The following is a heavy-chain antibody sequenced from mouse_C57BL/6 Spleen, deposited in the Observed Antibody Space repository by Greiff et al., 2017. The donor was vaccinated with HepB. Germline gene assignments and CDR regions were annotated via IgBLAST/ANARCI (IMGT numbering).Heavy chain of an antibody. V-gene: IGHV5-4*01. CDR1: GFTLSSYA. D-gene: IGHD1-1*01. Sequence: EVQLVESGGGLVKPGGSLKLSCAASGFTLSSYAMSWVRQTPEKRLEWVATISDGGSYTYYPDNVKGRFTISRDNAKNNLYLQMGHLKSEDTAMYYCARDGDYYGSSPCAMDYWGQGTSVTVSS. CDR2: ISDGGSYT. J-gene: IGHJ4*01. CDR3: ARDGDYYGSSPCAMDY.